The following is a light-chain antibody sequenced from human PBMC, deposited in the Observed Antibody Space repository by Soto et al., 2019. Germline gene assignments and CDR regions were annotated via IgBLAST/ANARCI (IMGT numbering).Light chain of an antibody. Sequence: QSVLTQSPSASAALGASVNLTCTLSSGHTTYAIAWHQQRPKKGPRFLMRVDSDGTHKKGDEITHRFSGSSSGAERYLTISSRQSDDEADYYCQTWGTGVVFGGGTKLTVL. CDR3: QTWGTGVV. J-gene: IGLJ2*01. V-gene: IGLV4-69*01. CDR1: SGHTTYA. CDR2: VDSDGTH.